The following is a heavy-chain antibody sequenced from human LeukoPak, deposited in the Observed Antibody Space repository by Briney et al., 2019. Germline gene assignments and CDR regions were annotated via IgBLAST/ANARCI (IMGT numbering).Heavy chain of an antibody. V-gene: IGHV4-59*08. D-gene: IGHD6-6*01. CDR2: IFYGGRT. CDR3: ARGLYSSSSGHFDY. CDR1: DGSIKDYY. Sequence: PSETLSLTCSVSDGSIKDYYWSWIRQPPGKGLEWIGYIFYGGRTNYNPSLKSRLTMSLDTSKNQFSLKLTSVTAADTAVYYCARGLYSSSSGHFDYWGQGTLVTVSS. J-gene: IGHJ4*02.